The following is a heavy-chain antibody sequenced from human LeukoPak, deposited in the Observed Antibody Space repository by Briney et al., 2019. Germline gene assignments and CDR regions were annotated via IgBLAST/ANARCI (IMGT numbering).Heavy chain of an antibody. CDR2: IFYSGST. D-gene: IGHD3-10*01. J-gene: IGHJ3*02. CDR3: TRLHYGSGSSDFDI. V-gene: IGHV4-39*07. Sequence: SETLSLTCIVSGGSISSSNYYWGWIRQPPGKGLEWIGSIFYSGSTYYNPSLKSRVTLSVDTSKNQFSLKLSSVTAADTAVYYCTRLHYGSGSSDFDIWGQGTMVTVSS. CDR1: GGSISSSNYY.